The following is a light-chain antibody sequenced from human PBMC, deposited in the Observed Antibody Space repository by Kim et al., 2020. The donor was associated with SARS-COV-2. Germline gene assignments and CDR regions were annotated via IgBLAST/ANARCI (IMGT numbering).Light chain of an antibody. V-gene: IGKV3-15*01. CDR1: QSVSNN. J-gene: IGKJ5*01. CDR3: QHYNNWPS. Sequence: EIVMTQSPGTLSVSPGERVTLSCRASQSVSNNLAWYLQKPGQAPRLLIYGASTRATGIPARFSGSGSGTEFTLTISSLQSEDFAIYYCQHYNNWPSFGQGTRLEIK. CDR2: GAS.